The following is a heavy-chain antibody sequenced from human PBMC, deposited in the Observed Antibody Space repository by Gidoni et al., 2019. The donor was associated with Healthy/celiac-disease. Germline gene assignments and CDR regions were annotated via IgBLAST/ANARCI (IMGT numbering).Heavy chain of an antibody. V-gene: IGHV3-30*18. CDR3: AKPRYCTNGVCYTGFDY. Sequence: QVQLVESGGGVVQPGRSLRLSCAASGFTFSSYGMHWVRQAPGKGLEWVAVISYDGSNKYYADSVKGRFTISRDNSKNTLYLQMNSLRAEDTAVYYCAKPRYCTNGVCYTGFDYWGQGTLVTVSS. D-gene: IGHD2-8*01. J-gene: IGHJ4*02. CDR1: GFTFSSYG. CDR2: ISYDGSNK.